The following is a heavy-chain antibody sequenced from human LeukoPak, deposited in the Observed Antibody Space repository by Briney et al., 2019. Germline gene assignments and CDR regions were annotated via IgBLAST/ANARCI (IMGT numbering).Heavy chain of an antibody. Sequence: PGGSLRLSCAASGFTFSSYGMSWVRQAPGKGLEWVSGILWSGGSTGYADSVKGRFTISRDNAKNSLYLQMNSLRAEDTALYYCARDDYGSGSWNDCWGQGTLVTVSS. J-gene: IGHJ4*02. V-gene: IGHV3-20*04. CDR2: ILWSGGST. D-gene: IGHD3-10*01. CDR1: GFTFSSYG. CDR3: ARDDYGSGSWNDC.